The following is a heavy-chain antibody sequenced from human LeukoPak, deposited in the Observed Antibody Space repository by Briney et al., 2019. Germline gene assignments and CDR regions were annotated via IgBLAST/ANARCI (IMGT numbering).Heavy chain of an antibody. CDR2: ISSSGSTI. J-gene: IGHJ6*02. D-gene: IGHD3-10*01. CDR1: GFTFSDYY. Sequence: GGSLRLSCAASGFTFSDYYMSWIRQAPGKGLEWVSYISSSGSTIYCADSVKGRFTISRDNPKNSLYLQMNSLRAEDTAVYYCAREMVRRPHYYYYGMDVWGQGTTVTVSS. V-gene: IGHV3-11*01. CDR3: AREMVRRPHYYYYGMDV.